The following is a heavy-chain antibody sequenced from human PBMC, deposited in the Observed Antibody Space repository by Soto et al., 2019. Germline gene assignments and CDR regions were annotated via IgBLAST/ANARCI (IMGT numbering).Heavy chain of an antibody. V-gene: IGHV1-69*13. J-gene: IGHJ4*02. CDR1: VGTLSSYA. Sequence: SVKVYCKASVGTLSSYAISWVRQAPGQGLEWMGGIIPIFGTANYAQKFQGRVTITADESTSTAYMELRSLRSGDTAVYYCARTRITMVRGVIPYYFDYWGQGTLVIVSA. D-gene: IGHD3-10*01. CDR3: ARTRITMVRGVIPYYFDY. CDR2: IIPIFGTA.